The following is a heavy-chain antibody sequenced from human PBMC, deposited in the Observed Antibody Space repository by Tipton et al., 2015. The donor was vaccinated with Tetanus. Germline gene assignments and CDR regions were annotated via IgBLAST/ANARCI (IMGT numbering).Heavy chain of an antibody. Sequence: QLVQSGPEVKKPGESLKISCKGSGYSFNIYWIAWVRQMPGKGLEWMGIIYPGDSDTRYSPSFQGQVTISADKSISTAYLQWSSLKASDTAMYYCARWVPGIVVAGGYYLDYWGQGTLVTVSS. J-gene: IGHJ4*02. CDR3: ARWVPGIVVAGGYYLDY. D-gene: IGHD6-19*01. CDR1: GYSFNIYW. V-gene: IGHV5-51*01. CDR2: IYPGDSDT.